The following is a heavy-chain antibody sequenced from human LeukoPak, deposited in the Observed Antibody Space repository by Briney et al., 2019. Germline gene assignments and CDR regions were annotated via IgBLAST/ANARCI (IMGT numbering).Heavy chain of an antibody. D-gene: IGHD6-13*01. CDR3: ARESSSWYWFDP. CDR2: IYYSGST. CDR1: GGSISSGDYY. J-gene: IGHJ5*02. Sequence: SETLSLTCTVSGGSISSGDYYWSWIRQPPGKGLEWIGYIYYSGSTYYNPSLKSRVTISVDTSKNQFSLKLSSVTAADTAVYYCARESSSWYWFDPWGQGTLVTVSS. V-gene: IGHV4-30-4*01.